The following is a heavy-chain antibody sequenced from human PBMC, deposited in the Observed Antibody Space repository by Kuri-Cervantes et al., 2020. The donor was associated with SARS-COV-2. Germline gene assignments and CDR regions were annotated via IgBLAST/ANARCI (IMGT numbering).Heavy chain of an antibody. V-gene: IGHV3-23*01. D-gene: IGHD4-17*01. CDR1: GFPFSSYD. Sequence: GSLRLSCAASGFPFSSYDMSWVRQAPGKGMEWVSAISGSGGSTYYADSVEGRFTISRDNSKNTLYLQTNSLRAEDTAVYYCAKEGGDGDYADYYFDYWGQGTLVTVSS. CDR3: AKEGGDGDYADYYFDY. J-gene: IGHJ4*02. CDR2: ISGSGGST.